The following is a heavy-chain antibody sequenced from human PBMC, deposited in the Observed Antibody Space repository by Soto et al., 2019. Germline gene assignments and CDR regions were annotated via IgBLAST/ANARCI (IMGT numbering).Heavy chain of an antibody. Sequence: EARLLESGGGLIQPGGSLRLSCEASGFNFGAYAMSWVRQAPGKGLEWVSGISGSSSGIYYTDSVKGRFTISRDNSKNTVYLQMNSLRGEDTAVYYCAKDRSENFWVYYYAMDVWGQGTAVTVSS. V-gene: IGHV3-23*01. CDR1: GFNFGAYA. CDR3: AKDRSENFWVYYYAMDV. CDR2: ISGSSSGI. J-gene: IGHJ6*02. D-gene: IGHD6-19*01.